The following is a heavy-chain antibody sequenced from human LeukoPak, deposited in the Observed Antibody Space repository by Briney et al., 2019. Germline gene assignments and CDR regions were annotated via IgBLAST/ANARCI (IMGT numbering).Heavy chain of an antibody. CDR1: GFTFSSHW. D-gene: IGHD2-2*01. Sequence: TGGSLRLSCATSGFTFSSHWMHWVRQAPGQGLVWVSRINNDGGSTSYADSVKGRFTISRGSAKNALYLQMNSLRVEDTALYYCARVTCSSSTSCATVDFWGQGTLVTVSS. CDR2: INNDGGST. J-gene: IGHJ4*02. V-gene: IGHV3-74*01. CDR3: ARVTCSSSTSCATVDF.